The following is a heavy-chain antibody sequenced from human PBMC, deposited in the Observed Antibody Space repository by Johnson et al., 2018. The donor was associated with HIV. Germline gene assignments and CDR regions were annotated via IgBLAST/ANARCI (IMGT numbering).Heavy chain of an antibody. CDR1: GFTFSSYA. CDR2: ISGSGGST. V-gene: IGHV3-23*04. CDR3: AKDRSMDDAFDV. D-gene: IGHD1-26*01. Sequence: VQLVESGGGLVQPGRSLRLSCAASGFTFSSYAMSWVRQAPGKGLEWVSAISGSGGSTYYADSVKGRFTISRDNAKNSLYLQMNSLRADDTAVYYCAKDRSMDDAFDVWGQGTMVTVSS. J-gene: IGHJ3*01.